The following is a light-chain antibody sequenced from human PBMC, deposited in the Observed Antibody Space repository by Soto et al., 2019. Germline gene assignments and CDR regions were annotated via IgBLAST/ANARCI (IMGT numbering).Light chain of an antibody. V-gene: IGLV2-14*01. CDR2: EVT. J-gene: IGLJ1*01. CDR3: SSYTTSSTRV. CDR1: SSDIGIYKY. Sequence: SVLGPPASVCGSPGQSIAISCTGSSSDIGIYKYVSWYQQHPGKVPKLIIYEVTNRPSGVSNRFSGSKSGNTASLTISGLQAEDEADYYCSSYTTSSTRVFGPGTKVTVL.